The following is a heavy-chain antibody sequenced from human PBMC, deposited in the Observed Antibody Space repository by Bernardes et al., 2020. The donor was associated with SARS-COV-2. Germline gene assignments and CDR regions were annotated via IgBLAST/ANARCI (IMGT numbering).Heavy chain of an antibody. CDR3: AHKSYQLLLTEWVDP. V-gene: IGHV2-5*02. Sequence: SVPMLVKPTQTLTLTCTFSGFPLSTSRVGVCWIRLPPGKALEWHALIYWDDDTLYSPSLKSRLTITKDTSKNQVVLTMTNMDAVDTATYCCAHKSYQLLLTEWVDPWGQGTLVTVSS. CDR2: IYWDDDT. D-gene: IGHD2-2*01. J-gene: IGHJ5*01. CDR1: GFPLSTSRVG.